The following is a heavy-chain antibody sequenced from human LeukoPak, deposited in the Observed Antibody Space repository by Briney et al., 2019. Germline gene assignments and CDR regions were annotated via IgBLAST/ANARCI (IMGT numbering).Heavy chain of an antibody. CDR1: GFTFSSYA. V-gene: IGHV3-23*01. CDR3: AKARYTVYYDSSGYCYPFDY. Sequence: GGSLRLSCAASGFTFSSYAMSWVRQAPGKGLEWVSAISGSGGSTYYADSVKGRFTISRDNSKNTLYLQMNSLRAEDTAVYYCAKARYTVYYDSSGYCYPFDYWGQGTLVTVSS. D-gene: IGHD3-22*01. J-gene: IGHJ4*02. CDR2: ISGSGGST.